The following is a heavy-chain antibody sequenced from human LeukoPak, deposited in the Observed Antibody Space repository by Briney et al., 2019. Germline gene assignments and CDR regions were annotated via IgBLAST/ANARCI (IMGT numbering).Heavy chain of an antibody. D-gene: IGHD2/OR15-2a*01. CDR2: IYTSGST. CDR3: ARDGTFYWFDP. Sequence: ASETLSLTCTVSGGSISSYYWSWIRQPAGKGLGWIGRIYTSGSTNYNPSLKSRVTMSVDTSKNQFSLKLSSVTAADTAVYYCARDGTFYWFDPWGQGTLVTVSS. CDR1: GGSISSYY. J-gene: IGHJ5*02. V-gene: IGHV4-4*07.